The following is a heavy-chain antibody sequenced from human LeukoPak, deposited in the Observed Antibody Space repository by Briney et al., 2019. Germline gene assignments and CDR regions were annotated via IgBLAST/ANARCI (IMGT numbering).Heavy chain of an antibody. D-gene: IGHD2-15*01. CDR1: GFTFSDYY. CDR3: ARDFTRGGCSGGSCYEVDYFDY. Sequence: GGSLRLSSAASGFTFSDYYMSWIRQAPGKGLEWVSYISSSGSTIYYADSVKGRFTISRDNAKNSLYLQMNSLRAEDTAVYYCARDFTRGGCSGGSCYEVDYFDYWGQGTLVTVSS. J-gene: IGHJ4*02. V-gene: IGHV3-11*01. CDR2: ISSSGSTI.